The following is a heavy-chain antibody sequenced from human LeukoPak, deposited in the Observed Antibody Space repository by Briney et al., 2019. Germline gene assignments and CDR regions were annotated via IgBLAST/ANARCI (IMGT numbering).Heavy chain of an antibody. J-gene: IGHJ4*02. V-gene: IGHV1-2*02. CDR2: INPKTGGT. D-gene: IGHD2/OR15-2a*01. CDR1: GYTFTDSY. Sequence: ASVKVSCKASGYTFTDSYIHWVRQAPGRGLECMGWINPKTGGTNYVQKFQGRVTMTADTSISTVYMELTGLNSDDPAVYYCAKLSTTWGPGTLVIVSS. CDR3: AKLSTT.